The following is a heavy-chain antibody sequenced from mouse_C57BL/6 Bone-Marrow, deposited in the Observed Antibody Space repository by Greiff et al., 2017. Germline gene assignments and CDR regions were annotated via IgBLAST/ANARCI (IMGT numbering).Heavy chain of an antibody. J-gene: IGHJ3*01. CDR2: IDPSDSYT. CDR3: ARGQAWFAY. CDR1: GYTFTSYW. Sequence: QVQLQQPGAELVKPGASVKLSCKASGYTFTSYWMQWVKQRPGQGLEWIGEIDPSDSYTNYNQKFQGQATLTVDTSSSTAYMQLSSLTSEDSAVYYCARGQAWFAYWGQGTLVTVSA. V-gene: IGHV1-50*01. D-gene: IGHD6-1*01.